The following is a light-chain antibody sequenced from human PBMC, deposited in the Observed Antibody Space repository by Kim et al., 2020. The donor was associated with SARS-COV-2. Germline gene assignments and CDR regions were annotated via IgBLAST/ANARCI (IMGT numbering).Light chain of an antibody. CDR3: QAWDSSTNYV. CDR2: QDS. Sequence: VSPGPTASITCSGDKLGDKYACWYQQKPGQSPVLVIYQDSKRPSGIPERFSGSNSGNTATLTISGTQAMDEADYYCQAWDSSTNYVFGTGTKVTVL. CDR1: KLGDKY. J-gene: IGLJ1*01. V-gene: IGLV3-1*01.